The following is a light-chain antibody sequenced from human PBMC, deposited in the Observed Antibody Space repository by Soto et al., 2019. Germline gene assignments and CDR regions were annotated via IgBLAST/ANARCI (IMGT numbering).Light chain of an antibody. CDR3: FSYTRRDTYV. CDR2: EVS. V-gene: IGLV2-18*02. Sequence: QSVLTQAPSVAGSPGQSVTISCTGTNNDVGGYKGVSWYQQSPGTAPKLIIYEVSNRPSGVPGRFSGSKPGNTASLTISGLQAEDEADYYCFSYTRRDTYVFGPGTKVTVL. CDR1: NNDVGGYKG. J-gene: IGLJ1*01.